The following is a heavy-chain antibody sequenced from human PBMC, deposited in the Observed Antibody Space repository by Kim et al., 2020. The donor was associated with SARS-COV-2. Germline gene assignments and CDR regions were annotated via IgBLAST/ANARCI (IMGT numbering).Heavy chain of an antibody. J-gene: IGHJ4*02. V-gene: IGHV3-74*01. Sequence: AYSVKGRFTITTDNDKRTLYLQRNSLRAGDTAVYYCTRDPDYRKGASFDYWGQGTLVTVSS. D-gene: IGHD4-4*01. CDR3: TRDPDYRKGASFDY.